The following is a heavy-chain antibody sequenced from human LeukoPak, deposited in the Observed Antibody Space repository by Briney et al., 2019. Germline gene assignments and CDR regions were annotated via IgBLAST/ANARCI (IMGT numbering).Heavy chain of an antibody. D-gene: IGHD6-13*01. Sequence: ASVKVSCKASGYTFTGYYMHWVRQAPGQGLEWMGWINPNSGGTNYAQKFQGRVTMTRDTSISTAYMELSRLRSDDTAVYYCARGQQLYYYYYMDVWGKGTTVTVSS. V-gene: IGHV1-2*02. CDR1: GYTFTGYY. CDR2: INPNSGGT. J-gene: IGHJ6*03. CDR3: ARGQQLYYYYYMDV.